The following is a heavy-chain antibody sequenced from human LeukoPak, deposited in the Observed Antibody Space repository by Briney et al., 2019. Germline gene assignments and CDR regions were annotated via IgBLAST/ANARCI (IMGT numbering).Heavy chain of an antibody. CDR1: GFTFSSYA. D-gene: IGHD6-19*01. Sequence: GGSLRLSCAASGFTFSSYAMSWVRQAPGKGLEWVSAISGSGSSTYYADSVKGRFTISRDNSKNTLYLQMNSLRAEDTAAYYCAKVRIAVVEPADFDYWGQGTLVTVSS. V-gene: IGHV3-23*01. J-gene: IGHJ4*02. CDR2: ISGSGSST. CDR3: AKVRIAVVEPADFDY.